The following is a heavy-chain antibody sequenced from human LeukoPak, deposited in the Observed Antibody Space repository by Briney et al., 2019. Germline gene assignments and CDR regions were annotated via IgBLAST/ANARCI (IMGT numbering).Heavy chain of an antibody. CDR3: AKDKVREWFGELNNWFDP. D-gene: IGHD3-10*01. J-gene: IGHJ5*02. Sequence: PGRSLRLSCAASGFTFDDYAMHWVRQAPGKGLEWVSGISWNSGSIGYADSVKGRFTISRDNAKNSLYLQMNSLRAEDTALYYCAKDKVREWFGELNNWFDPWGQGTLVTVSS. V-gene: IGHV3-9*01. CDR2: ISWNSGSI. CDR1: GFTFDDYA.